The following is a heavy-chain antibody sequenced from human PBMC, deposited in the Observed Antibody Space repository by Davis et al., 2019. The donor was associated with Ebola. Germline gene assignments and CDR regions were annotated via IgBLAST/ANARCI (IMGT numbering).Heavy chain of an antibody. D-gene: IGHD4-17*01. V-gene: IGHV1-2*06. CDR3: ARLGGDRENSFHY. J-gene: IGHJ4*02. CDR1: GYTFTGYY. Sequence: ASVKVSCKASGYTFTGYYMHWVRQAPGQGLEWMGRINPNSGGTNYAQKFQGRVTMTRDTSISTAYLHWSSLKASDTAMYYCARLGGDRENSFHYWGQGTLVTVSS. CDR2: INPNSGGT.